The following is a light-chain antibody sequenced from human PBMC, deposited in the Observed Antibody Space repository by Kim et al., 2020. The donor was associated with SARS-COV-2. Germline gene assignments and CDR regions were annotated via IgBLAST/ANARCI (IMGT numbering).Light chain of an antibody. J-gene: IGLJ1*01. CDR2: EGN. V-gene: IGLV2-23*01. Sequence: QSALTQPASVSGSPGQSITISCTGTSSDVGSYNLVSWYQQHPGKAPKLIMYEGNKRPSGVSNRFSGSKSGNTASLTISGLQSEDEADYHCCSYAGSSFYVFGTGTKVTVL. CDR3: CSYAGSSFYV. CDR1: SSDVGSYNL.